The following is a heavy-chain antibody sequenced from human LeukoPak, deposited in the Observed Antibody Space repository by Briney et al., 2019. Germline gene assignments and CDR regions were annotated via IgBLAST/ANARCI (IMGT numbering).Heavy chain of an antibody. J-gene: IGHJ3*02. CDR3: AKESRRTTGTVYDAFDI. V-gene: IGHV3-23*01. Sequence: GGSLRLSCAASGFTFSGYAMSWVRQAPGKGLEWISAINHRGSSTYYADSVKGRFTISRDNSKNTLYLQMNSLRAEDTAVYYCAKESRRTTGTVYDAFDIWGQGTMVTVSS. CDR2: INHRGSST. CDR1: GFTFSGYA. D-gene: IGHD1-1*01.